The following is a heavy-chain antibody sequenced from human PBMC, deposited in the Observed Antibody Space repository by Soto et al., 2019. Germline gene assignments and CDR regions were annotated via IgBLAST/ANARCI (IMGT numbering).Heavy chain of an antibody. CDR3: ARGRGNYYDSSGYLDAFDI. CDR1: GYSFTSYW. V-gene: IGHV5-51*01. CDR2: IYPGDSDT. Sequence: RGESLKISCKGSGYSFTSYWIGWVRQVPGKGLEWMGIIYPGDSDTRYSPSFQGQVTISADKSISTAYLQWSSLKASDTAMYYCARGRGNYYDSSGYLDAFDIWGQGTMVTVSS. D-gene: IGHD3-22*01. J-gene: IGHJ3*02.